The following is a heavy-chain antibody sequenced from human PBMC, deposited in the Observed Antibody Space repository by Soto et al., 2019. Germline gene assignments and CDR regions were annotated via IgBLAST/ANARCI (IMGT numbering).Heavy chain of an antibody. CDR2: IYYSGST. J-gene: IGHJ4*02. V-gene: IGHV4-31*03. CDR3: ARGRGIVATINRSLLFDY. CDR1: GGSISSGGYY. Sequence: QVQLQESGPGLVKPSQTLSLTCTVSGGSISSGGYYWSWIRQHPGKGLEWIGYIYYSGSTYYNPSLKSRFTISVDTSKNQFSLTLSSVTAADTAVYYCARGRGIVATINRSLLFDYWGQGTLVTVSS. D-gene: IGHD5-12*01.